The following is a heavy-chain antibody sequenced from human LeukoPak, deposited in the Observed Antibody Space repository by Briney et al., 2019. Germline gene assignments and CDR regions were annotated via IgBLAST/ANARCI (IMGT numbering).Heavy chain of an antibody. CDR2: IYTSGST. D-gene: IGHD3-22*01. J-gene: IGHJ4*02. CDR3: AKSYYDYSTYYSYYFNL. Sequence: SETLSLTCTVSGGSISSYYWSWIRQPPGKGLEWIGDIYTSGSTNYNPSLKSRVTISVDTSKNQFSLKLSSVTAADTAVYYCAKSYYDYSTYYSYYFNLWGQGALVTVSS. V-gene: IGHV4-4*09. CDR1: GGSISSYY.